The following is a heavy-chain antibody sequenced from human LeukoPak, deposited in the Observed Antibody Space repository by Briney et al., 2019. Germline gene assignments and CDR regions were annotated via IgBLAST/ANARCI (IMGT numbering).Heavy chain of an antibody. V-gene: IGHV1-18*01. Sequence: ASVKVPCKASGYTFISYGISWVRQAPGQGLEWMGWISAYNGNTNYAQKLQGRVTMATDKSTRTAYMELKGLTSDDTAEYYCTXXXXCGGDCYRLDYWGQGTLVTVSS. CDR3: TXXXXCGGDCYRLDY. D-gene: IGHD2-21*02. CDR2: ISAYNGNT. CDR1: GYTFISYG. J-gene: IGHJ4*02.